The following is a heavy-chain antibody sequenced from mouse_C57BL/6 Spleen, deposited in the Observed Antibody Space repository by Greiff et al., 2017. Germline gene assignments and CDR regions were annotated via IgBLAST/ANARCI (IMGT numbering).Heavy chain of an antibody. Sequence: VQLQQPGAELVKPGASVTMSCKASGYTFTSYCITWVKQRPGQGIEWIGDIYPGSGSTNYNEKFKSKPTLTVDTSSSTAYMQLSSLTSEDSAVYYGARRDYGSGYEYWYFDVWGTGTTVTVSS. CDR2: IYPGSGST. J-gene: IGHJ1*03. CDR3: ARRDYGSGYEYWYFDV. V-gene: IGHV1-55*01. CDR1: GYTFTSYC. D-gene: IGHD1-1*01.